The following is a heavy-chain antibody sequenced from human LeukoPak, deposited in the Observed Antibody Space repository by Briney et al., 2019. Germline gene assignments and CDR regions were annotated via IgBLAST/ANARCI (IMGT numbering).Heavy chain of an antibody. J-gene: IGHJ4*02. CDR2: IKQDGSEK. Sequence: GGSLRLSCAASGFTFSSYSMNWVRQAPGKGLEWVANIKQDGSEKYYVDSVKGRFTISRDNAKNSLYLQMNSLRAEDTAVYSCVRDSTYDFWSGYHLNWGQGTLVTVSS. CDR3: VRDSTYDFWSGYHLN. D-gene: IGHD3-3*01. V-gene: IGHV3-7*01. CDR1: GFTFSSYS.